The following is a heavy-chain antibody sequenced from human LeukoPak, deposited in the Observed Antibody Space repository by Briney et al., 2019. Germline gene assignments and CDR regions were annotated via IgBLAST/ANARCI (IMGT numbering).Heavy chain of an antibody. J-gene: IGHJ4*02. D-gene: IGHD5-18*01. CDR1: GYTFTSYG. Sequence: ASVKVSCKASGYTFTSYGISWVRQAPGQGLEWMGWISAYNGNTNYAQKLQGRVTMTTDTSTSTAYMELRSRRSDDTAVYYCARAPLYSYGLFGETGLDYWGQGTLVTVSS. CDR3: ARAPLYSYGLFGETGLDY. CDR2: ISAYNGNT. V-gene: IGHV1-18*01.